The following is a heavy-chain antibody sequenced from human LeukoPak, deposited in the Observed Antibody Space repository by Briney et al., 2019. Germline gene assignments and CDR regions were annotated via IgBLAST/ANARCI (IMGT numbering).Heavy chain of an antibody. V-gene: IGHV1-69*05. CDR1: GGTFSSYA. CDR3: ARASSVGATTPFDY. CDR2: IIPIFGTA. Sequence: GASVKVSCKASGGTFSSYAISWVRQAPGRGLEWMGGIIPIFGTANYAQKFQGRVTITTDESTSTAYMELSSLRSEDTAVYYCARASSVGATTPFDYWGQGTLVTVSS. J-gene: IGHJ4*02. D-gene: IGHD1-26*01.